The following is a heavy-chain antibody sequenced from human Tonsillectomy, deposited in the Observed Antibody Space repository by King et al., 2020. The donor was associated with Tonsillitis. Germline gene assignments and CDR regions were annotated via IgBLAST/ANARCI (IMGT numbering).Heavy chain of an antibody. V-gene: IGHV3-21*01. Sequence: VQLVESGGVVVKPGGSVRLSCVGSGFTFSTYGMNWVRQAPGKGLEWVSSISHSTAYIYYADSLTGRFTISRDNARNSLYLQINSLSDDDTAVYYCVRDGGDYYDTSAYYSNFDYWGQGTPVTVSS. J-gene: IGHJ4*02. CDR1: GFTFSTYG. CDR3: VRDGGDYYDTSAYYSNFDY. D-gene: IGHD3-22*01. CDR2: ISHSTAYI.